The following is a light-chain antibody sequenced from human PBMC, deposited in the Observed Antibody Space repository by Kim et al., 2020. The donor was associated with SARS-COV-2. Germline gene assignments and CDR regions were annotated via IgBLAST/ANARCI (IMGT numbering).Light chain of an antibody. CDR2: ETS. CDR1: QDVSSW. Sequence: EMQMTQSPSSVSASVGDRVTITCRASQDVSSWLAWYQQKPGKAPKLLIYETSNLQSGVPSRFSGSGSGTDFTLTISSLQPDDFATYYCQQANSFPLTFGGGTKKEIK. V-gene: IGKV1D-12*01. J-gene: IGKJ4*01. CDR3: QQANSFPLT.